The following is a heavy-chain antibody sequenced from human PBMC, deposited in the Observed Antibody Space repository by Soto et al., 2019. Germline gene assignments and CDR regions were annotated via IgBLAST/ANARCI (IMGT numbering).Heavy chain of an antibody. CDR1: GYTFTSCG. Sequence: ASVKVSCRASGYTFTSCGITWVRQAPGQGLEWMGWISAYNGNTNYAQKLQGRVTMTTDTSTSTAYMELRSLRSDDTAVYYCASGMTTVTTDDAFDIWGQGTMVTVS. CDR3: ASGMTTVTTDDAFDI. D-gene: IGHD4-17*01. V-gene: IGHV1-18*01. CDR2: ISAYNGNT. J-gene: IGHJ3*02.